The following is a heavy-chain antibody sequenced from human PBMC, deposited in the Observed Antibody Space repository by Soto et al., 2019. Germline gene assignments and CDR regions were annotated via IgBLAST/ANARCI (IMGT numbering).Heavy chain of an antibody. Sequence: QVQLVQSGAEVKKPTSSVTVSCKASGGTFGNSAISWVRQAHGQGLEWMGGIIPIFPTTDYAQKFQGRVTITADEPTSTAYMELTSLRSEDTAVYYCARDKVRQQLAGNYFYGIDVWGQGTTVTVSS. CDR3: ARDKVRQQLAGNYFYGIDV. D-gene: IGHD3-3*02. CDR2: IIPIFPTT. CDR1: GGTFGNSA. J-gene: IGHJ6*02. V-gene: IGHV1-69*12.